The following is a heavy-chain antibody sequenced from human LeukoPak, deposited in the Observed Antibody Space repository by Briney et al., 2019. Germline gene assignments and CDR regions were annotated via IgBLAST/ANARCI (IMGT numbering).Heavy chain of an antibody. CDR2: ISGSGDST. CDR3: ARDPNYYGSGSYPPHFDY. CDR1: GFTFSSYA. D-gene: IGHD3-10*01. J-gene: IGHJ4*02. V-gene: IGHV3-23*01. Sequence: GGSLRLSCAASGFTFSSYAMNWVRQAPGKGLEGVSGISGSGDSTYYADSVKGRYTISRDNSKNTLYLQMNSLRAEDTAVYYCARDPNYYGSGSYPPHFDYWGQGTLVTVSS.